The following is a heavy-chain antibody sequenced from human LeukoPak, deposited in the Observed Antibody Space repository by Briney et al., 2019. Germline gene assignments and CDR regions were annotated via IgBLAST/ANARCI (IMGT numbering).Heavy chain of an antibody. CDR3: AKEGRSTTPGY. Sequence: GGSLRLSCAASGLPFSSYTMDWVRQAPGKGLEWVSSISSRSSSIYYADSVKGRFTISRDNAKNSLYPQMNSLRVEDTAVYYCAKEGRSTTPGYWGQGTLVTVSS. CDR2: ISSRSSSI. V-gene: IGHV3-21*01. D-gene: IGHD2-2*01. CDR1: GLPFSSYT. J-gene: IGHJ4*02.